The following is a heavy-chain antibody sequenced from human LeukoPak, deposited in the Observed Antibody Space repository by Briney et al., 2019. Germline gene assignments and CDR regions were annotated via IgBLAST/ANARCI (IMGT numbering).Heavy chain of an antibody. Sequence: PGGSLRLSCAASGFTFSSYEMNWVRQTPGKGLEWVGNIKQDGSEKYYVDSVKGRFTISRDNAKNSLYLQMDSLRAEDTAVYYCARDGQPVALDYWGQGTLVTVSS. CDR2: IKQDGSEK. V-gene: IGHV3-7*01. J-gene: IGHJ4*02. D-gene: IGHD6-13*01. CDR1: GFTFSSYE. CDR3: ARDGQPVALDY.